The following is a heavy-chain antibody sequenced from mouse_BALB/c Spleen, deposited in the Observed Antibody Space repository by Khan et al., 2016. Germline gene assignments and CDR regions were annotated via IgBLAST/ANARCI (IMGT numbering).Heavy chain of an antibody. Sequence: QIQLVQSGPELKKPGETVKISCKASGYTFTNYGMNWVKQAPGKGLKWMGWINTNTGEPTYAEEFKGRFAFSLETSASTAYLQINNLKNEHTATYFCAEDYYGSNWFAYWGQGTLVTVSA. J-gene: IGHJ3*01. CDR2: INTNTGEP. V-gene: IGHV9-3*02. D-gene: IGHD1-1*01. CDR3: AEDYYGSNWFAY. CDR1: GYTFTNYG.